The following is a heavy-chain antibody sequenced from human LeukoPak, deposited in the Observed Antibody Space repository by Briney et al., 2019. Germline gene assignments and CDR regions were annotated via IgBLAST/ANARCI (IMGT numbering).Heavy chain of an antibody. Sequence: GASVKVSCKASGYTFTGYYMHWVRQAPGQGLEWMGWINPNSGGTNYAQKFQGRVTMTRDTSISTAYMELSRLRSDDTAVYYCARDYSSGYRYYYYYYMDVWGKGTTVTVSS. CDR1: GYTFTGYY. D-gene: IGHD3-3*01. CDR2: INPNSGGT. V-gene: IGHV1-2*02. CDR3: ARDYSSGYRYYYYYYMDV. J-gene: IGHJ6*03.